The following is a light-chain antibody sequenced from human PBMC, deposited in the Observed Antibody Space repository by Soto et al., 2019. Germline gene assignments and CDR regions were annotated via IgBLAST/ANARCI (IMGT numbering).Light chain of an antibody. Sequence: EIVLTQSPATLSLSPGERATLSCRASQSVSSYLAWYQQKPGQAPRLLIYDASNRATGIPARSSGSGPGTDFTLTISSLEPEDFAVYYCQQRSNWPTFGQGTKVDIK. CDR1: QSVSSY. CDR3: QQRSNWPT. J-gene: IGKJ1*01. V-gene: IGKV3-11*01. CDR2: DAS.